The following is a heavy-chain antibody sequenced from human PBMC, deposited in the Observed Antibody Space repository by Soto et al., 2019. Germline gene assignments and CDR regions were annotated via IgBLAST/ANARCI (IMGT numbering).Heavy chain of an antibody. CDR2: VSATAGTT. CDR3: AKDRLAGGFDY. CDR1: GFTFSNYA. Sequence: GGALRLSCSASGFTFSNYAMSWVRQAPGKGLEWVSLVSATAGTTYYTDSVKGRFTISRDNSRNTVYLQMNSLRADDTAVYYCAKDRLAGGFDYWGQGTLVTVSS. J-gene: IGHJ4*02. D-gene: IGHD3-16*01. V-gene: IGHV3-23*01.